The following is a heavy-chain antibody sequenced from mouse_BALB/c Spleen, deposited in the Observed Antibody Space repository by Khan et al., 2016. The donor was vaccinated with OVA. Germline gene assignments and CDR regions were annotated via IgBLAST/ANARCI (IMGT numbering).Heavy chain of an antibody. J-gene: IGHJ3*01. D-gene: IGHD2-4*01. V-gene: IGHV3-8*02. CDR1: GDSITSGY. CDR2: ISYSGST. Sequence: VQLKESGPSLVKPSQTLSLTCSVTGDSITSGYWNWIRKFPGNKLEYMGYISYSGSTYYNPSLKSRISITRDTSKNQYYLQLNSVTTEDTAPYYCARYDYDYDGAFAYWGQGTLVTVSA. CDR3: ARYDYDYDGAFAY.